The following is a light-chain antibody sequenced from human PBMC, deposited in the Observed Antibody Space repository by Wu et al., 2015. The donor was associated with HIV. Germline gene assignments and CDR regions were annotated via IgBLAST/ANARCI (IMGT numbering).Light chain of an antibody. Sequence: EIQVTQSPSSLSASVGGRVTITCRASQGITNYLAWYQQKPGKVPKVLIYAASTLQSGAPSRFSGSGSGTDFTLTISSLQPEDVATYYCQKYNTAPWTFGQGTKVEIK. J-gene: IGKJ1*01. CDR3: QKYNTAPWT. V-gene: IGKV1-27*01. CDR1: QGITNY. CDR2: AAS.